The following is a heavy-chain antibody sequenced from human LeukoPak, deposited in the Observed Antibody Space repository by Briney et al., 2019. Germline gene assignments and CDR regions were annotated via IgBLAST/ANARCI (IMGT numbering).Heavy chain of an antibody. J-gene: IGHJ4*02. CDR2: ISGSGGST. CDR3: ARGYSSGWYFDY. V-gene: IGHV3-23*01. CDR1: GFTFSSYG. Sequence: GGTLRLSCAASGFTFSSYGMSWVRQAPGKGLEWVSAISGSGGSTFYADSVKGRFTISRDNAKNSLYLQMNSLRAEDTAVYYCARGYSSGWYFDYWGQGTLVTVSS. D-gene: IGHD6-19*01.